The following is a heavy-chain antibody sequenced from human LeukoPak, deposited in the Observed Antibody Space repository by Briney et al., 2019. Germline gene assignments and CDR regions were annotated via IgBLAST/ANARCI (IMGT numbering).Heavy chain of an antibody. J-gene: IGHJ4*02. Sequence: SQTLCLTCTVPGGSLSRGSYYRSWIRQPAGKGLEWLGRIYTSGSTNYNPSLKIRVTISIDKSKNQFSLKLTSVTAADTAVYYCARVPGSSCGGDCYFDYWGQGTQVTVSS. CDR3: ARVPGSSCGGDCYFDY. D-gene: IGHD2-21*02. CDR1: GGSLSRGSYY. CDR2: IYTSGST. V-gene: IGHV4-61*02.